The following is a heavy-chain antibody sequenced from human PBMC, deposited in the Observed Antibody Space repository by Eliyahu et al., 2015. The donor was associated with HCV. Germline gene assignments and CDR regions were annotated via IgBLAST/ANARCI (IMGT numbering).Heavy chain of an antibody. CDR1: GDSXSSSA. D-gene: IGHD6-19*01. J-gene: IGHJ4*02. CDR3: AKGSGWHLY. V-gene: IGHV4-59*12. CDR2: IYYSGST. Sequence: QVQLQESGPGLVKPSETLSLTCTVSGDSXSSSAWTWIRQPPGKALEWIGYIYYSGSTNYNPSLKSRVTISVDMSKNQFSLKLSSVTAADTAVYYCAKGSGWHLYWGQGTLVTVSS.